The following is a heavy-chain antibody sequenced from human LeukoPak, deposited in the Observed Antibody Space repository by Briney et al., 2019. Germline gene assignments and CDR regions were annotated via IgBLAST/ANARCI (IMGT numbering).Heavy chain of an antibody. CDR2: IIPIFHSI. D-gene: IGHD3-22*01. CDR3: ARDIPGSSGHFNDAFDM. V-gene: IGHV1-69*05. J-gene: IGHJ3*02. CDR1: GGTFISYA. Sequence: GASVKVSCKTSGGTFISYAINWVRQAPGQGLEWMGRIIPIFHSINNAQKFQGRVTITTEQSTSTAYMELSSLRSEDTAVYYCARDIPGSSGHFNDAFDMWGQGTMVTVSS.